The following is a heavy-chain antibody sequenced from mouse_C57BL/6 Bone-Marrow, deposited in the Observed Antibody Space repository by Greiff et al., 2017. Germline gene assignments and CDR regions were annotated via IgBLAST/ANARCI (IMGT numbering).Heavy chain of an antibody. CDR3: ARDYYGSSWYVDY. Sequence: EVQLQQSGPELVKPGASVKISCKASGYTFTDYYMNWVKQSHGKSLEWIGDINPNNGGTSYNQKLKGKATLTVDKSSSTAYMELRSLTSEDSAVYYCARDYYGSSWYVDYWGQVTSLTVSS. D-gene: IGHD1-1*01. CDR2: INPNNGGT. V-gene: IGHV1-26*01. CDR1: GYTFTDYY. J-gene: IGHJ2*03.